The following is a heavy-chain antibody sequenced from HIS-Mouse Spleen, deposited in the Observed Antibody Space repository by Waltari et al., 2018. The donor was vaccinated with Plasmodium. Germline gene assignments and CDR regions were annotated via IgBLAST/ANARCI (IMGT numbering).Heavy chain of an antibody. J-gene: IGHJ1*01. D-gene: IGHD3-22*01. V-gene: IGHV4-31*03. Sequence: QVQLQESGPGLVKPSQTLSLTCTVPGGSISRGGYYWSLIRQHPGKGLEWIGYIYYSGSTYYNPSLKSRVTISVDTSKNQFSLKLSSVTAADTAVYYCARAPKRRSYYDSSGYRPAEYFQHWGQGTLGHRLL. CDR3: ARAPKRRSYYDSSGYRPAEYFQH. CDR1: GGSISRGGYY. CDR2: IYYSGST.